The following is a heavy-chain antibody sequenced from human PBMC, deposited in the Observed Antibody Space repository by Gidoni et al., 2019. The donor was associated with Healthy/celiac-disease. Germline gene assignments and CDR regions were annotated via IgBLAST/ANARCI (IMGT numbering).Heavy chain of an antibody. CDR3: ARQVRADLGYSSGWYLDY. Sequence: QLQLQESGPGLVKPSETLSLTCTVSGGSISSSSYYWGWIRQPPGKGLEWSGSIYYSGSTYYNPSLKSRGTISVDTSKNQFSLKLSSVTAADTAVYYCARQVRADLGYSSGWYLDYWGQGTLVTVSS. J-gene: IGHJ4*02. D-gene: IGHD6-19*01. CDR1: GGSISSSSYY. V-gene: IGHV4-39*01. CDR2: IYYSGST.